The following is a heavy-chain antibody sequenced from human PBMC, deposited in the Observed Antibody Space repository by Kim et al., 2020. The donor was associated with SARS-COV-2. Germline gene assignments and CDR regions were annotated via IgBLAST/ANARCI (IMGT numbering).Heavy chain of an antibody. Sequence: GGSLRLSCEASDFTFRNYAMNWVRLAPGKGLEWVSAITASGRDTYYAGSVKGRFTISRDNSKNSLYLQLDSLSGGDTGIYYCARDVGSNSLDYFDYWGLGALFTVSS. V-gene: IGHV3-23*01. J-gene: IGHJ4*02. CDR3: ARDVGSNSLDYFDY. CDR1: DFTFRNYA. D-gene: IGHD1-1*01. CDR2: ITASGRDT.